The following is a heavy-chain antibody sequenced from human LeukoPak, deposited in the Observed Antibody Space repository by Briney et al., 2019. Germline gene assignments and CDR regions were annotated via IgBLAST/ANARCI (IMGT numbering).Heavy chain of an antibody. Sequence: GSLILSCAASGFPVSSNYMSWVRQAPGKGLEWVSGINWNGGRTGYVDSVKGRFTISRDNAKNSLYLQMNSLRAEDTAVYYCARDQGGTGSWYEGEGYWGQGTLVTVSS. CDR2: INWNGGRT. CDR3: ARDQGGTGSWYEGEGY. J-gene: IGHJ4*02. CDR1: GFPVSSNY. D-gene: IGHD6-13*01. V-gene: IGHV3-20*04.